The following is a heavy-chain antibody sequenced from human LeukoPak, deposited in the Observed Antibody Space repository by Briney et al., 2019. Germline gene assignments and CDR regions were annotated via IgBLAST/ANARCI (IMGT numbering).Heavy chain of an antibody. Sequence: SETLSLTCAVYGGSFSGYYWSWIRQPPGKGLEWIGEINHSGSTNYNPSLKSRVTISVDTSKNQFSLKLSSVTAADTAVYYCVRGRNYYDSSGYSDFDPWGQGTLVTVSS. J-gene: IGHJ5*02. D-gene: IGHD3-22*01. CDR3: VRGRNYYDSSGYSDFDP. CDR1: GGSFSGYY. CDR2: INHSGST. V-gene: IGHV4-34*01.